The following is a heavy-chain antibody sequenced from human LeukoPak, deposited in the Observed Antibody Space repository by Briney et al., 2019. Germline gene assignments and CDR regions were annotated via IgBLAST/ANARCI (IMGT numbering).Heavy chain of an antibody. J-gene: IGHJ4*02. Sequence: PGGPLRLSCAASGFTFSSYEMNWVRQAPGKGLEWVSYISSSGSTIYYADSVKGQFTISRDNAKNSLYLQMNSLRAEDTAVYYCARDDGGGVGLSCFDYWGQGTLVTVSS. D-gene: IGHD3-16*01. CDR3: ARDDGGGVGLSCFDY. CDR1: GFTFSSYE. CDR2: ISSSGSTI. V-gene: IGHV3-48*03.